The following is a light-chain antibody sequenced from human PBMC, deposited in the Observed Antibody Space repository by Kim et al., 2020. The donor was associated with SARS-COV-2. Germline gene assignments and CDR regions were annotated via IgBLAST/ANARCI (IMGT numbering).Light chain of an antibody. Sequence: DIQMTQSPSSVSASVGDRVTITCRASQSISSWLAWYQQKPGKAPKLLIYAASSLQSGVPSRFSGSGSGTDFTLTISSLQPEDFATYYCEQANSFPCTLWQGTTVDIK. CDR2: AAS. CDR3: EQANSFPCT. J-gene: IGKJ1*01. V-gene: IGKV1-12*01. CDR1: QSISSW.